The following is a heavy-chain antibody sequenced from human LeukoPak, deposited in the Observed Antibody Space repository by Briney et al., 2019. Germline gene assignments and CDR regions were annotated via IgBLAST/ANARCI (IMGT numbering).Heavy chain of an antibody. CDR2: IYYSGST. CDR3: ARDWGVGGRPGYMDV. J-gene: IGHJ6*03. CDR1: GGSISSYY. Sequence: SETLSLTCTVSGGSISSYYWSWIRQPPGKGLEWIGYIYYSGSTNYSPSLKSRVTISGDTSKNQFSLKLSSVTAADTAVYFCARDWGVGGRPGYMDVWGKGTTVTVSS. V-gene: IGHV4-59*01. D-gene: IGHD6-6*01.